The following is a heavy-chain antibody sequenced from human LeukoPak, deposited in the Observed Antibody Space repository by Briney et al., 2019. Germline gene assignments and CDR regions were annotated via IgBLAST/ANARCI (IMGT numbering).Heavy chain of an antibody. CDR3: ARPRYCSGGSCYGNWFDP. V-gene: IGHV4-34*01. Sequence: MPSETLSLTCAVYGGSFSGYYWSWIRQPPGKGLEWIGEINHSGSTNCNPSLKSRVTISVDTSKNQFSLKLTSVTAADTAVYYCARPRYCSGGSCYGNWFDPWGQGSLVTVSS. J-gene: IGHJ5*02. CDR1: GGSFSGYY. CDR2: INHSGST. D-gene: IGHD2-15*01.